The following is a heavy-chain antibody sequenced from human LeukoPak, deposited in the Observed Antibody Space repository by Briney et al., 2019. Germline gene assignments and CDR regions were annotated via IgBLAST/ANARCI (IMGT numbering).Heavy chain of an antibody. Sequence: ASVKVSCKASGYTFTSYGISWVRQAPGQGLEWMGWISAYNGNTNYALKLQGRVTMTTDTSTSTAYMELRSPRSDDTAVYYCAGYIAAAGAYFDYWGQGTLVTVSS. CDR2: ISAYNGNT. CDR3: AGYIAAAGAYFDY. V-gene: IGHV1-18*01. D-gene: IGHD6-13*01. CDR1: GYTFTSYG. J-gene: IGHJ4*02.